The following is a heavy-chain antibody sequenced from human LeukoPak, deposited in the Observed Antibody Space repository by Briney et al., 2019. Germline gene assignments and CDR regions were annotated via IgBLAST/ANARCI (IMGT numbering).Heavy chain of an antibody. J-gene: IGHJ3*02. Sequence: GGSLRLSCAASGFTVSSNYMSWVRQAPGKGLEWVSVIYSGGSTYYADSVKGRFTISRDNSKNTLYLQMNSLRAEDTAVYYCARYCSGGSCYLGFDAFDIWGQGTMVTVSS. V-gene: IGHV3-53*01. CDR2: IYSGGST. D-gene: IGHD2-15*01. CDR1: GFTVSSNY. CDR3: ARYCSGGSCYLGFDAFDI.